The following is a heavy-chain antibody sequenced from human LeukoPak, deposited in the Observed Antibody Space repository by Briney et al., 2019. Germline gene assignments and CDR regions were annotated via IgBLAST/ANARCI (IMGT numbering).Heavy chain of an antibody. CDR2: XYYSGST. D-gene: IGHD2-15*01. CDR1: GGSISSYY. CDR3: ARAGRGYCSGGSCQRPYYFDY. V-gene: IGHV4-59*01. Sequence: SETLSLTCTVSGGSISSYYWSWIRQLPGRGLEWIGYXYYSGSTNYNPSLKSRVTISVDTSKNQFSLKLSSVTAADTAVYYCARAGRGYCSGGSCQRPYYFDYWGQGTLVTVSS. J-gene: IGHJ4*02.